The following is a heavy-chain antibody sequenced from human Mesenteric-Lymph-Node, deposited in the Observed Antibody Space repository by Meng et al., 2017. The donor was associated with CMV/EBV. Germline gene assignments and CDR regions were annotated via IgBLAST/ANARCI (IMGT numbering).Heavy chain of an antibody. V-gene: IGHV3-11*04. D-gene: IGHD1-1*01. CDR2: ITGSGTTI. Sequence: GESLKISCAASGFTFSDYYMSWIRQAPGKGLEWLSYITGSGTTIHYADSVKGRFTISRDNAKNTMYLQMDSLSADDTAVYYCARYRSTTEPGVGLDSWGRGTLVTVSS. CDR3: ARYRSTTEPGVGLDS. J-gene: IGHJ4*02. CDR1: GFTFSDYY.